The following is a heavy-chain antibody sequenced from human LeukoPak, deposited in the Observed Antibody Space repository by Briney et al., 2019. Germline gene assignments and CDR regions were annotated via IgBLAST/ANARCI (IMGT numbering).Heavy chain of an antibody. D-gene: IGHD2-2*01. V-gene: IGHV3-11*04. Sequence: GGSLRLSCAASGFTFSDYYMSWIRQAPGKGLEWVSYTSSSGSTIYYADSVKGRFTISRDNAKNSLYLQMNSLRAEDTAVYYCASTSLGYCSSTSCPFIFDYWGQGTLVTVSS. CDR2: TSSSGSTI. J-gene: IGHJ4*02. CDR3: ASTSLGYCSSTSCPFIFDY. CDR1: GFTFSDYY.